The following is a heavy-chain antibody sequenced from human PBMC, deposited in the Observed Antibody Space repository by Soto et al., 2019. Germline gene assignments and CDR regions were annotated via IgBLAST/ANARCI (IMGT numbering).Heavy chain of an antibody. CDR3: ARQALTTSIDQLQPVDY. CDR1: GDSISSRSCY. V-gene: IGHV4-39*01. J-gene: IGHJ4*02. CDR2: IYYSGST. Sequence: QLQLQESGPGLVKPSETLSLTYSVSGDSISSRSCYWGWIRQPPGKGLEWIGSIYYSGSTSYNPSLKTRVTISEDTSKNQLSLKLSSVTAADTAVYYCARQALTTSIDQLQPVDYWGQGTLVTVSS. D-gene: IGHD2-2*01.